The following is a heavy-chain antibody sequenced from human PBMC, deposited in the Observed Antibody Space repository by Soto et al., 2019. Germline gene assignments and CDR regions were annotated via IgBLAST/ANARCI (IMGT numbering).Heavy chain of an antibody. D-gene: IGHD5-12*01. J-gene: IGHJ3*02. CDR2: IYGDGST. V-gene: IGHV3-53*04. CDR3: ARGSSGYGYDAFAI. Sequence: EVQLVESGGGLVQPGGSLRLSCAASGFTVSSNYMSWVRQAPGKGLEWGSVIYGDGSTYYADSVKGRFTISRHNSKNTLYLQMNSLRPEDTAVYYCARGSSGYGYDAFAIWGQGTMVTVSS. CDR1: GFTVSSNY.